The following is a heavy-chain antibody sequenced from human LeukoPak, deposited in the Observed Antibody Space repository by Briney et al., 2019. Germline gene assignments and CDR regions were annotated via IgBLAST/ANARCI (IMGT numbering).Heavy chain of an antibody. CDR3: ARDRGRRGITMRSDAFDI. Sequence: GGSLRLSCAASGFTFSVYYMNWIRQAPGKGLEWVSYISSGGGTRSYADSVKGRFTISRDNAKNSLYLQMNSLRAEDTAVYYCARDRGRRGITMRSDAFDIWGQGTMVTVSS. D-gene: IGHD3-22*01. CDR2: ISSGGGTR. V-gene: IGHV3-11*01. CDR1: GFTFSVYY. J-gene: IGHJ3*02.